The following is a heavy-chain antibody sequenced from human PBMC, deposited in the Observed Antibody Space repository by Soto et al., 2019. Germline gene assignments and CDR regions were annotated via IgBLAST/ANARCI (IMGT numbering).Heavy chain of an antibody. J-gene: IGHJ3*02. CDR3: AKATATGGGAFEI. CDR1: GFICSSYD. V-gene: IGHV3-23*01. Sequence: PGGSLRLSCGVSGFICSSYDMSWVRQAPGKGLEWVSTILVGGSTHYEDSVKGRFTISRDTSKNTVYLQMSSLTAGDTAMYYCAKATATGGGAFEIHGQGTMVTVSS. D-gene: IGHD2-8*02. CDR2: ILVGGST.